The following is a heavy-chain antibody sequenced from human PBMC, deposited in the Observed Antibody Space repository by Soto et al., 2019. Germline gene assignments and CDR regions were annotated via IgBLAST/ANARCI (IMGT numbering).Heavy chain of an antibody. CDR2: INPNSGDT. CDR3: ARDGGYCNGGTCYYIWFDP. V-gene: IGHV1-2*04. CDR1: GYTFTAYY. Sequence: ASVKGSCKASGYTFTAYYIHWVRQAPGQGLEWMGWINPNSGDTKYAQKFQGWVSMTRDTSINTAYMELSKLRSDDTAVYYCARDGGYCNGGTCYYIWFDPWG. J-gene: IGHJ5*02. D-gene: IGHD2-15*01.